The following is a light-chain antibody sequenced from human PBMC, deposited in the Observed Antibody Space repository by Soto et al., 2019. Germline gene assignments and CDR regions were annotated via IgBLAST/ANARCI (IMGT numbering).Light chain of an antibody. CDR3: QQYDSSPIT. Sequence: VVLTQSPATLSLSPGERGTLSCGASQSVSSSYVAWYQHKPGLAPRLLIHDTSSRAIGIPDRLSGSKSGTNFTLTIRRMEPEDVGMYYCQQYDSSPITFGQGTRLEIK. CDR1: QSVSSSY. V-gene: IGKV3D-20*01. J-gene: IGKJ5*01. CDR2: DTS.